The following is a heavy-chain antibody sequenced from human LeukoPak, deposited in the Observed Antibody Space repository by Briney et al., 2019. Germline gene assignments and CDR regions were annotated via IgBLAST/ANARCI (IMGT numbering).Heavy chain of an antibody. CDR2: MWYDGSNK. Sequence: PGRSLRLSCAASGFTFSSYGMHWVRQAPGKGLEWVAVMWYDGSNKYYADSVKGRFTISRDNSKNTLYLQMNSLRAEDTAVYYCAMWIQVWKFDYWGQGTLVTVSS. CDR1: GFTFSSYG. CDR3: AMWIQVWKFDY. V-gene: IGHV3-33*01. J-gene: IGHJ4*02. D-gene: IGHD5-18*01.